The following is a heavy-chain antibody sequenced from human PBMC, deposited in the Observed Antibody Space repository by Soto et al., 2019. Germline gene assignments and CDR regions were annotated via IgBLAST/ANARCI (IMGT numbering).Heavy chain of an antibody. Sequence: SETLSLTCAVYGGSFSGYYWSWLRQPPGKGLEWIGEINHSGSPNYNPSLKSRVTISVNTSKNQFSLKMTSVTAADTAVYYCATANWSHHYFDPWGQGTLVTVSS. CDR1: GGSFSGYY. CDR3: ATANWSHHYFDP. D-gene: IGHD1-1*01. CDR2: INHSGSP. V-gene: IGHV4-34*01. J-gene: IGHJ5*02.